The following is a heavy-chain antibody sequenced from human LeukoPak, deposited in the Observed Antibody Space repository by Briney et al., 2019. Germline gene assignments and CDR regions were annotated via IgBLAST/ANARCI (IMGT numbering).Heavy chain of an antibody. V-gene: IGHV3-21*04. Sequence: GGSLRLSCAASGFTFSSYSMNWVRQAPGKGLEWVSSISSSSSYIYYADSVKGRFTISRDNFKNTVYLEMSNLRIEDTATYYCAKSLWGTSGCTDYWGQGTLVTVSS. J-gene: IGHJ4*02. D-gene: IGHD2-15*01. CDR1: GFTFSSYS. CDR3: AKSLWGTSGCTDY. CDR2: ISSSSSYI.